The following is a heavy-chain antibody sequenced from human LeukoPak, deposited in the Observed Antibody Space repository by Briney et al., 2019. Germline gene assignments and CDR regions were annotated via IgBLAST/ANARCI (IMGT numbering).Heavy chain of an antibody. D-gene: IGHD2-15*01. CDR2: ISGSGGST. J-gene: IGHJ4*02. V-gene: IGHV3-23*01. CDR3: AKEGYCSGGSCVGDFDY. CDR1: GFTFSCYA. Sequence: TGGSLRLSCAASGFTFSCYAMSWVRQAPGKGLEWVSAISGSGGSTYYADSVKGRFTISRDNSKNTLYLQMNSLRAEDTAVYYCAKEGYCSGGSCVGDFDYWGQGTLVTVSS.